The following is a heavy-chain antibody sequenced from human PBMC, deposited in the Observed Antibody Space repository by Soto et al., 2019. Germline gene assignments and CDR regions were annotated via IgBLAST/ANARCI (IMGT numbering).Heavy chain of an antibody. V-gene: IGHV3-23*01. CDR1: GFTFSSYA. CDR3: AKDEAVAGTGYYYYGMDV. J-gene: IGHJ6*02. Sequence: GGSLRLSCAASGFTFSSYAMSWVRQAPGKGLEWVSAISGSGGSTYYADSVKGRFTISRDNSKNTLYLQMNSLRAEDTAVYYCAKDEAVAGTGYYYYGMDVWGQGTTVTVSS. CDR2: ISGSGGST. D-gene: IGHD6-19*01.